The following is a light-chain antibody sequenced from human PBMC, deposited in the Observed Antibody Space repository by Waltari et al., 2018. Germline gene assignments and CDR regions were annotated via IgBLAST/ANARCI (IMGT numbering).Light chain of an antibody. J-gene: IGKJ1*01. CDR1: QRIGKY. CDR3: QNHERLPAT. Sequence: EIVLTQSPGTLSLSPGERDTLSCRASQRIGKYLVWYQQKPGQAPRLLIYAASSRATGVPDRFSGSGSGTDFSLTISRLEPEDFAVYYCQNHERLPATFGQGTKVEIK. CDR2: AAS. V-gene: IGKV3-20*01.